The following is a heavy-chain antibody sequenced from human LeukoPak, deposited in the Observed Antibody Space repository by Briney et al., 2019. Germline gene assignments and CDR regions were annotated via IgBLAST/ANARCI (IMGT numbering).Heavy chain of an antibody. CDR3: ASFGRSRNYYYYYMDV. J-gene: IGHJ6*03. D-gene: IGHD3-10*01. CDR1: GGSFSGYY. V-gene: IGHV4-34*01. Sequence: SETLSLTCAVYGGSFSGYYWSWIRQPPGKGLEWIGEINHSGSTNYNPSLKSRVTISVDTSKNQFSLKLSSVTAADTAVYYCASFGRSRNYYYYYMDVWGKGTTVTVS. CDR2: INHSGST.